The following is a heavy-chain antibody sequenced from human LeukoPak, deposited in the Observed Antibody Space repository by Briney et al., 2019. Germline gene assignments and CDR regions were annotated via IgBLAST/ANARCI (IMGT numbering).Heavy chain of an antibody. D-gene: IGHD1-1*01. CDR2: IGISSGNT. J-gene: IGHJ4*02. CDR3: ARDHNYAFDY. Sequence: GGSLRLSCAASGFTFSDYSMNWVRQAPGKGLEWISYIGISSGNTKYADSVKGRFSISADNAKNSVYLQMDSLRLEDTAVYYCARDHNYAFDYWGQGTLVTVSS. V-gene: IGHV3-48*04. CDR1: GFTFSDYS.